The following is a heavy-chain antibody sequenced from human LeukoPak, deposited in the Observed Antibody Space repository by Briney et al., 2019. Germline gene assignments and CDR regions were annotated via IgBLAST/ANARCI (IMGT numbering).Heavy chain of an antibody. Sequence: ASVKVSCKASGYTFTSYGISWVRQAPGQGLEWMGWISAYNGNTNYAQKLQGRVTMTTDTSTSTAYMELRSLRSDDAAVYYCARGICSSTSCSPFDYWGQGTLVTVSS. J-gene: IGHJ4*02. CDR3: ARGICSSTSCSPFDY. CDR1: GYTFTSYG. D-gene: IGHD2-2*01. V-gene: IGHV1-18*01. CDR2: ISAYNGNT.